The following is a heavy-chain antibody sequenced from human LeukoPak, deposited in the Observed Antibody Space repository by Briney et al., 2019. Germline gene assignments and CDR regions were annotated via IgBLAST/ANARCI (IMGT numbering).Heavy chain of an antibody. Sequence: SETLSLTCTVSGGSIRGYYWSWVRQPPGKGLEWIVYIYYSGSTNYNPSLKSRVTISLDTSKNQFSLKLSSVTAADTAVYYCAVGATHYYMDVWGKGTTVTVSS. CDR1: GGSIRGYY. J-gene: IGHJ6*03. CDR3: AVGATHYYMDV. D-gene: IGHD3-16*01. CDR2: IYYSGST. V-gene: IGHV4-59*08.